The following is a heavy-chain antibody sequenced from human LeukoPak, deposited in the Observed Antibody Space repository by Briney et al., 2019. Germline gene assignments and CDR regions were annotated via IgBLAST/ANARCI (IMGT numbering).Heavy chain of an antibody. V-gene: IGHV3-23*01. CDR1: GFILSSYA. J-gene: IGHJ4*02. CDR2: ISGSGGST. Sequence: PGGSLRLSCAASGFILSSYAMSWVRQAPGKGLEWVSAISGSGGSTYYADSVKGRFTISRDNSKNTLYLQMNSLRAEDTAVYYCAKDRDIVGATYSYWGQGTLVTVSS. D-gene: IGHD1-26*01. CDR3: AKDRDIVGATYSY.